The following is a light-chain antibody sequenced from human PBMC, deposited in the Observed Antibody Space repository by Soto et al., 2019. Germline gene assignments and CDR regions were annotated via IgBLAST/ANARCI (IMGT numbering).Light chain of an antibody. Sequence: EMVLTQSPATLSLSPGERATLSCRASQSVSSYLAWYQQKPGQAPRLLFYDASNRATGIPARFSGSGSGTDFTLTISSLEPEDFAVYYCQQRSNWPPLTFGGGTKVEIK. J-gene: IGKJ4*01. CDR3: QQRSNWPPLT. V-gene: IGKV3-11*01. CDR1: QSVSSY. CDR2: DAS.